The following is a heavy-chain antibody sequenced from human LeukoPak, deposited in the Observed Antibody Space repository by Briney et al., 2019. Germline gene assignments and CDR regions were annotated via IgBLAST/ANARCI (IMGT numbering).Heavy chain of an antibody. CDR1: GGSISSGSYY. Sequence: SETLSLTCTVSGGSISSGSYYWSWIRQPAGKGLEWIGRIYTSGSTNYNPSLKSRVTISVDTSKNQFSLKLSSVTAADTAVYYCARAYSSSFSYYYYMDVWGKGTTVTVSS. D-gene: IGHD6-6*01. J-gene: IGHJ6*03. CDR3: ARAYSSSFSYYYYMDV. V-gene: IGHV4-61*02. CDR2: IYTSGST.